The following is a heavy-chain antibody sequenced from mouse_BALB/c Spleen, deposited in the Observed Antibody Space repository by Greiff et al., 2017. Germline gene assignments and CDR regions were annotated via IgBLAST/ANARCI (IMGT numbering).Heavy chain of an antibody. CDR2: INPGSGGT. CDR1: GYAFTNYL. V-gene: IGHV1-54*01. CDR3: ARFDYGSSYYFDY. J-gene: IGHJ4*01. D-gene: IGHD1-1*01. Sequence: VQLQQSGAELVRPGTSVKVSCKASGYAFTNYLIEWVKQRPGQGLEWIGVINPGSGGTNYNEKFKGKATLTADKSSSTAYMQLSSLTSDDSAVYFCARFDYGSSYYFDYWGQGTSVTVSS.